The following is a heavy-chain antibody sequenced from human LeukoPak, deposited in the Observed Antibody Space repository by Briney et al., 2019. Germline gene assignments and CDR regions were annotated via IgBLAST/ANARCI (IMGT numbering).Heavy chain of an antibody. D-gene: IGHD1-14*01. J-gene: IGHJ4*02. CDR2: INPNSGGT. CDR1: RYTSTRDY. CDR3: ARGFYNTNPEDY. V-gene: IGHV1-2*02. Sequence: ASVKDSCEASRYTSTRDYMHWVRQAPGPGLEWMGWINPNSGGTNYAQKFQGRVNMTRDTSISTAYMELNRLTSDDTAVYYCARGFYNTNPEDYWGQGTLVTVSS.